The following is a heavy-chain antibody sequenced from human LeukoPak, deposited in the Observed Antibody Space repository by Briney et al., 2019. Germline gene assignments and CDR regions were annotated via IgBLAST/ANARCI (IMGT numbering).Heavy chain of an antibody. V-gene: IGHV4-4*07. CDR2: IHTSGSI. J-gene: IGHJ3*02. D-gene: IGHD3-3*01. CDR1: GGSISSQY. CDR3: ARDGFFRALDI. Sequence: PSETLSLTCTVSGGSISSQYWSWIRQPAGKGLEWIGRIHTSGSINYNPSVKSRVTMSVDTSKNQFSLKLSSVTAADTAVYYCARDGFFRALDIWGQGTMVTVSS.